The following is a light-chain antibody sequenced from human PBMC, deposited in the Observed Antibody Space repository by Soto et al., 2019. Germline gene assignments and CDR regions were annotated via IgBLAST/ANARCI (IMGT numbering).Light chain of an antibody. CDR1: SSDVGGYNY. V-gene: IGLV2-11*01. J-gene: IGLJ2*01. CDR2: DVT. CDR3: CSYAGGVEV. Sequence: QSALTQPRSVSGSPGQSVTISCTGTSSDVGGYNYVSWYQQHPGKAPKLMIYDVTKRPSGVPDRFSGSKSGNTASLTISGLQAEDEADYYCCSYAGGVEVFGGGTKLTVL.